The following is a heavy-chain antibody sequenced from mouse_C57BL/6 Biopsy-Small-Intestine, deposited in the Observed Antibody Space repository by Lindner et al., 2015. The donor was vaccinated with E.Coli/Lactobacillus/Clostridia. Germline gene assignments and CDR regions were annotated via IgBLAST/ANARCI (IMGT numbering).Heavy chain of an antibody. CDR3: TRSTSGATPGDSY. CDR2: INPDTGTI. Sequence: SVKVSCKASGYRFTAYYVHWVRQAPGRGLEWMGWINPDTGTINFVQKFQGRVTITRDTSISTAYMGLSRLTSDDTAMYYCTRSTSGATPGDSYWGQGTLVSVSS. V-gene: IGHV1-84*02. CDR1: GYRFTAYY. D-gene: IGHD1-3*01. J-gene: IGHJ4*01.